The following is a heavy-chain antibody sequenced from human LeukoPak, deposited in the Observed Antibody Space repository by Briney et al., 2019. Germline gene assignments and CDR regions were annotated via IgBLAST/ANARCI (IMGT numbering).Heavy chain of an antibody. CDR1: GGSFSRGDYY. CDR3: ARVGRPALGIGGLFDY. J-gene: IGHJ4*02. CDR2: IYYSGST. D-gene: IGHD7-27*01. Sequence: SQTLSLPCTLSGGSFSRGDYYWSWIRQPPGKGLEWTGYIYYSGSTYYNPSLKSRVTISVDTSKNQFSLKLSSVTAADTAVYYCARVGRPALGIGGLFDYWGQGTLVTVSS. V-gene: IGHV4-30-4*08.